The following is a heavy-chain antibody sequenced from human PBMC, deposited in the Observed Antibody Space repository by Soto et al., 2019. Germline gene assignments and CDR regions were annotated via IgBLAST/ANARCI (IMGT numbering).Heavy chain of an antibody. V-gene: IGHV3-74*01. CDR3: VRGGEMTYFDGSCYLY. D-gene: IGHD3-22*01. CDR2: INSVGTST. J-gene: IGHJ4*02. Sequence: EVQLVESGGGLVQPGGSLRLSCAASGFTFSSYWMHWVRQAPGKGLVWVSRINSVGTSTSYADSVKGRFTISRDNAKNTLYLQMNSLRAEDTAGYYCVRGGEMTYFDGSCYLYWGQGTLVTVSS. CDR1: GFTFSSYW.